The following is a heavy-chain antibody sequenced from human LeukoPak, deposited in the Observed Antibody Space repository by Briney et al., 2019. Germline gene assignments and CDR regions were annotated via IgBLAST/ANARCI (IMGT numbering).Heavy chain of an antibody. CDR3: ARTRRGSGGSVED. V-gene: IGHV4-39*01. Sequence: SETLSLTCTVSGGSITRTNSYWAWARQPPGKGLEWIGSIYYDGTTYFSPSLKSRVTISVDSSNNQFSLKLTSATAADTAVYYCARTRRGSGGSVEDWGQGTQVTVSS. D-gene: IGHD6-19*01. CDR2: IYYDGTT. J-gene: IGHJ4*02. CDR1: GGSITRTNSY.